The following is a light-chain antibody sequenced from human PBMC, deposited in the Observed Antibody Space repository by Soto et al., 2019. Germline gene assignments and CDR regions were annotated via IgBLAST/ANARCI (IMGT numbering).Light chain of an antibody. V-gene: IGKV1-17*01. Sequence: QMTQSPSSLSASVGDTVTISCRASQGIGDDLGWYQQKPGEAPRRLIYGASILPSGVPSRFSGSGCGTEFTLTISGLQPEDCATYFCLEHNTYPFSFGGGTKVEIK. CDR3: LEHNTYPFS. CDR1: QGIGDD. J-gene: IGKJ4*01. CDR2: GAS.